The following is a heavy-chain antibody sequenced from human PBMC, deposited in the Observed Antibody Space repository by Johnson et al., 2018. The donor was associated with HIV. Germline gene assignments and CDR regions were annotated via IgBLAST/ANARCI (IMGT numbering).Heavy chain of an antibody. CDR1: GFTFSRYW. CDR3: AKEDCSAIVCSDDGFHL. J-gene: IGHJ3*01. D-gene: IGHD2-15*01. V-gene: IGHV3-NL1*01. CDR2: FTWDGDRT. Sequence: VQLVESGGGVVQPGGSLRLSCAASGFTFSRYWMNWVRQAPGKGLEWVSGFTWDGDRTAYADSVKGRFTISRDNAKTTLFLQMKSLRPEDTAVYFWAKEDCSAIVCSDDGFHLWGQGTMVTLSS.